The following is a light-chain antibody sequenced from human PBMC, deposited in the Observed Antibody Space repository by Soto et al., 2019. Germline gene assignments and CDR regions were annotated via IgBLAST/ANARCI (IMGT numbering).Light chain of an antibody. V-gene: IGLV2-11*01. CDR2: DVT. J-gene: IGLJ1*01. CDR1: SSDAAAYDY. Sequence: QSALTQPRSVSGSPGQSVTISCTGTSSDAAAYDYVTWYQQHPGKAPKLMIYDVTKRPSGVPDRFSGSRSGNTASLTISGLQAEDEADYYCCSYAGSYSFYVFGSGTKVTVL. CDR3: CSYAGSYSFYV.